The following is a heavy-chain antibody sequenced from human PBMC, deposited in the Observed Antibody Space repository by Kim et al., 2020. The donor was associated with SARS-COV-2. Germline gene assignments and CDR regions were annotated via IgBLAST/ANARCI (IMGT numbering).Heavy chain of an antibody. CDR3: ARVDSSGYYAYCFDY. Sequence: AQKLQGRVTMTPDTSTSTAYMELRSLRSDDTAVYYCARVDSSGYYAYCFDYWGQGTLVTVSS. D-gene: IGHD3-22*01. V-gene: IGHV1-18*01. J-gene: IGHJ4*02.